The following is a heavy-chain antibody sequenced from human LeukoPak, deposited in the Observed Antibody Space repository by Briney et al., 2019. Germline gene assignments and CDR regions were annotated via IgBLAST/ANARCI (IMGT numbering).Heavy chain of an antibody. V-gene: IGHV4-34*01. CDR3: ASLGYCSGGSCYRQKSYYYYGMDV. J-gene: IGHJ6*02. D-gene: IGHD2-15*01. Sequence: SETLSLTCAVYGGSFSGYYWSWIRQPPGKGLEWIGEINHSGSTNYNPSPKSRVTISVDTSKNQFSLKLSSVTAADTAVYYCASLGYCSGGSCYRQKSYYYYGMDVWGQGTTVTVSS. CDR1: GGSFSGYY. CDR2: INHSGST.